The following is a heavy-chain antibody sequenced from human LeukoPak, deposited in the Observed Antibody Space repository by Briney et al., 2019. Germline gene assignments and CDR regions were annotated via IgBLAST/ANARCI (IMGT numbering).Heavy chain of an antibody. CDR3: ARSGDPYGPGYYHYYMDV. J-gene: IGHJ6*03. CDR1: GGSISSSSSY. CDR2: IYYSGRT. V-gene: IGHV4-39*07. Sequence: SETLSLTCTISGGSISSSSSYWGWIRQPPGKGLECIGSIYYSGRTYYNPSLKSRVTISVDTSKNQFSLKLTSVTAADTAVYYCARSGDPYGPGYYHYYMDVWGKGTTVTVSS. D-gene: IGHD3-10*01.